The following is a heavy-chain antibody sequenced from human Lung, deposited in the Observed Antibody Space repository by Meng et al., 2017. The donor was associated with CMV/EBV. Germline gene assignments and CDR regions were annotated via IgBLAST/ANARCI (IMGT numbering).Heavy chain of an antibody. CDR1: GASISSSSYY. D-gene: IGHD5-12*01. CDR3: AREQIVATIIPVDWFDT. Sequence: QLQLQESGPGLVTPSETLSLTCTVSGASISSSSYYWGWIRQPPGKGLEWIGSIYYSGSTYYNPSLKSRVTISVDTSKNQFSLKLSSVTAADTAVYYCAREQIVATIIPVDWFDTWGQGTLVTVAS. V-gene: IGHV4-39*07. CDR2: IYYSGST. J-gene: IGHJ5*02.